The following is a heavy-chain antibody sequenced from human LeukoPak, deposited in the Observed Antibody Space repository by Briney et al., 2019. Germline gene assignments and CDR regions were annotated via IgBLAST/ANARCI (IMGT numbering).Heavy chain of an antibody. J-gene: IGHJ4*02. V-gene: IGHV5-51*01. Sequence: AGESLKISCKGSGYTFTSYWIGWVRQMPGKGLEWMGIIDPGDSEIRYSPSFQGQVTISADKSISTAYLQWSSLKASDTAMYYCARQRGAVAGTEFGWYFDYWGQGTLVTVSS. CDR2: IDPGDSEI. CDR3: ARQRGAVAGTEFGWYFDY. CDR1: GYTFTSYW. D-gene: IGHD6-19*01.